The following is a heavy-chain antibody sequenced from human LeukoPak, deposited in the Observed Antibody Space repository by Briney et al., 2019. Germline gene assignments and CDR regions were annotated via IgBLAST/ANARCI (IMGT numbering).Heavy chain of an antibody. CDR1: GYTFTGYY. D-gene: IGHD5-12*01. CDR2: INPNSGGT. V-gene: IGHV1-2*02. Sequence: ASVKVSCKASGYTFTGYYMHWVRQAPGQGLEWMGWINPNSGGTNYAQKFQGRVTMTRDTSISTAYMELSRLRSDDTAVYYCARAGGNSGYELVAFDIWGQGTMVTVSS. CDR3: ARAGGNSGYELVAFDI. J-gene: IGHJ3*02.